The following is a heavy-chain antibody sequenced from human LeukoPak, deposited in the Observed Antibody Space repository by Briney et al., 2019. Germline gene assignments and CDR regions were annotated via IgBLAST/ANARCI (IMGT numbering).Heavy chain of an antibody. V-gene: IGHV4-4*02. D-gene: IGHD1-26*01. CDR2: IYHSGST. Sequence: SETLSLTCAVSGVSINTHNWWTWVRQPPGKGLEWIGEIYHSGSTNYNPSLKSRVTISVDKSKKHFSLKLSSVTAADTAVYYCARAEWELLKGAIDYWGQGTLVTVSS. J-gene: IGHJ4*02. CDR1: GVSINTHNW. CDR3: ARAEWELLKGAIDY.